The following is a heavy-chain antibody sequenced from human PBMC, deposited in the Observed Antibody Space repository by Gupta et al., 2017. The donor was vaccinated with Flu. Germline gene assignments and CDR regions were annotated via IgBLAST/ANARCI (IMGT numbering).Heavy chain of an antibody. V-gene: IGHV3-74*03. CDR2: INPDGSST. D-gene: IGHD4-17*01. J-gene: IGHJ4*02. Sequence: QWVRQAPGKGLVWVSRINPDGSSTMYAESVKGRFTISRDNAKNTLYLQMNSLGDDDTAVYYCATVTSGCWGQGTLVTVSS. CDR3: ATVTSGC.